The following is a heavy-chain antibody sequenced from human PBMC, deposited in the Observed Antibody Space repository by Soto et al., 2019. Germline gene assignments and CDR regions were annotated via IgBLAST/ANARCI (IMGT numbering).Heavy chain of an antibody. CDR2: INPHSGDT. V-gene: IGHV1-2*02. CDR3: ARGRTVNFYGMDV. J-gene: IGHJ6*02. CDR1: GYTFTDHY. D-gene: IGHD4-17*01. Sequence: QVQLVQSGAEVKKPGASVKVSYVASGYTFTDHYIHWVRQAPGQGLEWMGWINPHSGDTIYAQKFQGRVTLTRDTSISTAYMELSRLRSDDTAVYYCARGRTVNFYGMDVWGQGTTVTASS.